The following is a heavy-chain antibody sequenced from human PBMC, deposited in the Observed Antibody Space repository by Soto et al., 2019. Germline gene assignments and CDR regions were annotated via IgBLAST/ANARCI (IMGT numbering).Heavy chain of an antibody. Sequence: GGSLRLSCAASGFTFSSYGMHWVRQAPGKGLEWVAVISYDGSNKYYADSVKGRFTISRDNSKNTLYLQMNSLRAEDTAVYYCAKDTAVAGISFLQLYYYYGMDVWGQGTTVTVSS. CDR1: GFTFSSYG. CDR2: ISYDGSNK. CDR3: AKDTAVAGISFLQLYYYYGMDV. D-gene: IGHD6-19*01. J-gene: IGHJ6*02. V-gene: IGHV3-30*18.